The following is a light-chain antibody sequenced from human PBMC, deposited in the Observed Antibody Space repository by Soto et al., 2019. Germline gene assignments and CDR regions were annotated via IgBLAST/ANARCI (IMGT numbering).Light chain of an antibody. V-gene: IGKV1-9*01. CDR2: EES. Sequence: DIQMTQSPSSLSASVGDIVTITCRSSQAITNNLAWYQQKPGNPPKLLIYEESTLHSGVPSRFSGRKVGTQFILTIDSLQPEDFATYYCQQVKSYPRTFGGGTKVDIK. CDR3: QQVKSYPRT. J-gene: IGKJ4*01. CDR1: QAITNN.